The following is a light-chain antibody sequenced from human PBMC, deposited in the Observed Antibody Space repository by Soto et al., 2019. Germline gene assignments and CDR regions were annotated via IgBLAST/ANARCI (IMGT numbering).Light chain of an antibody. CDR2: KAS. Sequence: DIQMTQSPSTLSASVGDRVTITCRASQSISSWLAWYQQKPGKAPKLLIYKASSLESGVPSRFSGSGSGTEFTLTISSLQPEDFATYYCQQYNRYWTFGQGTKMEIK. J-gene: IGKJ1*01. CDR3: QQYNRYWT. CDR1: QSISSW. V-gene: IGKV1-5*03.